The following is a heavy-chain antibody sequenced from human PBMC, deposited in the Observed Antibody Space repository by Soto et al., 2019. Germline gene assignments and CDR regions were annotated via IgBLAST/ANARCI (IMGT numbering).Heavy chain of an antibody. CDR1: GGSISSYY. CDR3: ARRYGGAFDI. D-gene: IGHD4-17*01. J-gene: IGHJ3*02. V-gene: IGHV4-59*08. Sequence: QVQLQESGPGLVKPSETLSLTCTVSGGSISSYYWSWIRQPPGKGLEWIGYIYYSGSTNYNPSLKSRVPIAVDTSKNQFSLQLSSVTAADTAVYYCARRYGGAFDIWGPGTMVTVSS. CDR2: IYYSGST.